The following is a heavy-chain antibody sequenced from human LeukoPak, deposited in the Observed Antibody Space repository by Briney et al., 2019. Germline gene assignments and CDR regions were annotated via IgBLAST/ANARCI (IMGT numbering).Heavy chain of an antibody. D-gene: IGHD3-9*01. V-gene: IGHV7-4-1*02. J-gene: IGHJ3*02. CDR1: GYTFTSYA. CDR2: INTNTGNP. Sequence: ASVKVSCKASGYTFTSYAMNWVRQAPGQGLEWMGWINTNTGNPTYAQGFTGRFVFSLDTSVSTAYLQISSLKAEDTAVYYCASDGEGWYDILTKAFDIWGQGTMVTVSS. CDR3: ASDGEGWYDILTKAFDI.